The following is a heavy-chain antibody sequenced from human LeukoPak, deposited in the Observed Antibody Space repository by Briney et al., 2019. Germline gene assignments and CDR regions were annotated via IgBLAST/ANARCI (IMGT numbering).Heavy chain of an antibody. CDR2: IYYSGRT. Sequence: PSETLSLTCTVSGGSISGYYWSWLRQPPGKGLEWIGYIYYSGRTNYNPSLKSRVTISEDTSKNQFSLRLSSVTAADTAVYYCARNLQNYYYGIDVWGQGTTVTVSS. CDR3: ARNLQNYYYGIDV. CDR1: GGSISGYY. D-gene: IGHD5-24*01. V-gene: IGHV4-59*01. J-gene: IGHJ6*02.